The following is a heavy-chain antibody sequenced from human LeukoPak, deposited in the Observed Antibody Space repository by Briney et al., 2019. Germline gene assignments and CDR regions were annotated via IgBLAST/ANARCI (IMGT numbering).Heavy chain of an antibody. Sequence: PSETLSLTCSVSSASITSDDFYWTWIRQSPEKGLEWIGYIRHNGDSYSRPSLNSRVTISRDESRNQFSLRLTSVTAADTAVYYCARDTAAARAFDIWGQGTMVTVSS. CDR3: ARDTAAARAFDI. CDR2: IRHNGDS. D-gene: IGHD6-13*01. V-gene: IGHV4-30-2*06. J-gene: IGHJ3*02. CDR1: SASITSDDFY.